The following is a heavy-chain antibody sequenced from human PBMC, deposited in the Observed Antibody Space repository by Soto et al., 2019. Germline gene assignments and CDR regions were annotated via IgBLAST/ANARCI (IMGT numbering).Heavy chain of an antibody. D-gene: IGHD3-3*01. Sequence: PSETLSLTCAVSGDSITSVGYSWSWIRQPPGKALEWIGYIYHTGTTYYTAALKSRVTISLDRSKNRISLSLNSVTAADTAVYYCAATVFGEYSHYALDVWGQGTTVTLSS. J-gene: IGHJ6*02. CDR1: GDSITSVGYS. V-gene: IGHV4-30-2*01. CDR2: IYHTGTT. CDR3: AATVFGEYSHYALDV.